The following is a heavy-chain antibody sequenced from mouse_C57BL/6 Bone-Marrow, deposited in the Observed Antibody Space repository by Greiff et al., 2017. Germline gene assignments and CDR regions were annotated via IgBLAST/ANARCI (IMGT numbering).Heavy chain of an antibody. D-gene: IGHD1-1*01. CDR2: ISSGGSYT. CDR1: GFTFSSYG. Sequence: VKLQESGGDLVKPGGSLKLSCAASGFTFSSYGMYWVRQTPDKRLEWVATISSGGSYTYYPDRVKGRFTISRDNAKNTLYLQMSSLKSEDTAMYYCARERSSPYWYFDVWGTGTTVTVSS. V-gene: IGHV5-6*02. CDR3: ARERSSPYWYFDV. J-gene: IGHJ1*03.